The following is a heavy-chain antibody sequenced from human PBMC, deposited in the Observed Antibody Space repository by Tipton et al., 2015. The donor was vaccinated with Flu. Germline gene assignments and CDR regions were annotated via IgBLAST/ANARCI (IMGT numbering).Heavy chain of an antibody. J-gene: IGHJ5*02. CDR1: GTTISSTSYC. CDR2: MYHNGGT. D-gene: IGHD3-3*01. Sequence: LRLSCTVSGTTISSTSYCWGWIRQPPGKGPEWIGTMYHNGGTYFNPSLQSRVSMAVDTSKYQFSLKLKSVTAADTAVFYWPRVGLLTVFGILVTNHFDPGGQETLVTVST. CDR3: PRVGLLTVFGILVTNHFDP. V-gene: IGHV4-39*07.